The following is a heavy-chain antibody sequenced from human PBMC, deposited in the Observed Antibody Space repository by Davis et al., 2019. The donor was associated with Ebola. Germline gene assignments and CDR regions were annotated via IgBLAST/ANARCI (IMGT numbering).Heavy chain of an antibody. J-gene: IGHJ6*02. CDR2: IYYSGST. CDR1: GGSISSGGYY. CDR3: ARGSSSWVYYGMDV. D-gene: IGHD6-13*01. V-gene: IGHV4-31*03. Sequence: LRLSCTVSGGSISSGGYYWSWIRQHPGKGLEWIGYIYYSGSTYYNPSLKSRVTISVDTSKNQFSLKLSSVTAADTAVYYCARGSSSWVYYGMDVWGQGTTVTVSS.